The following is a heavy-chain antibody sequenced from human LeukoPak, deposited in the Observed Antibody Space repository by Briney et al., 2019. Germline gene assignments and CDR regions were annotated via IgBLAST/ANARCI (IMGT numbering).Heavy chain of an antibody. V-gene: IGHV4-59*08. CDR2: IYYSGST. CDR1: GGSISSYY. CDR3: DRTDY. D-gene: IGHD2-2*01. Sequence: SETLSLTCTVSGGSISSYYWSWIRQPPGKGLEWIGYIYYSGSTNYNPSLKSRVTISVDTSKNQFSLKLSSVTAADTAVYYCDRTDYWGQGTLVTVSS. J-gene: IGHJ4*02.